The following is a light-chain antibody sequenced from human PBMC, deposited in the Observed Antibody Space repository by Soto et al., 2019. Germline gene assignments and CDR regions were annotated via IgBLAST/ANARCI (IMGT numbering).Light chain of an antibody. CDR2: AAS. CDR3: QKYNSAPRA. CDR1: RAIANN. V-gene: IGKV1-27*01. J-gene: IGKJ1*01. Sequence: DIQMTQSPPPRPPPEEAGAPIISRPSRAIANNLAWYQQKPGKVPKLLIFAASTLQSGVPSRFSGSGSGTDFTLTISSLQPEDVATYYCQKYNSAPRAFGQGTKVEIK.